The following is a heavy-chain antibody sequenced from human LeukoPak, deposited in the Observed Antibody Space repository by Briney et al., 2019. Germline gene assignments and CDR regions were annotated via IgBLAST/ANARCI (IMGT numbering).Heavy chain of an antibody. V-gene: IGHV4-61*02. CDR1: GDSTSSGSYY. J-gene: IGHJ4*02. CDR2: IYSSGST. D-gene: IGHD2-15*01. Sequence: SQTLSLTCTVSGDSTSSGSYYWSWIRQPAGKGLEWIGRIYSSGSTNYNPSLKSRVTISVDTSKNQFSLKLSSVTAADTAVYYCARHPTAATIDYWGQGTLVTVSS. CDR3: ARHPTAATIDY.